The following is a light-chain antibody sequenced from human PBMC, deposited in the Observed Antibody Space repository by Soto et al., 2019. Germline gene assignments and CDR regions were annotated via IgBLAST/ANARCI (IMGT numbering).Light chain of an antibody. J-gene: IGKJ4*01. CDR2: SAS. V-gene: IGKV1-39*01. CDR1: RSIMYY. Sequence: DIQMTQSPSSLSASVGDRVTIPCRASRSIMYYLNWNQQKPGQAPKLLIFSASTLQSGVPSRFSGSGSGTDFILTISSLQPEDVAVYYCQQSYSNPLTFGGGTKVDIK. CDR3: QQSYSNPLT.